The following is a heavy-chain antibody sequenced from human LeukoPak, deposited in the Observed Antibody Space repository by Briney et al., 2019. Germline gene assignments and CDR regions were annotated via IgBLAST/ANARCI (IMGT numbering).Heavy chain of an antibody. V-gene: IGHV3-21*01. D-gene: IGHD6-13*01. CDR3: ARDVCRNIAAAGTCGYFDY. J-gene: IGHJ4*02. Sequence: PGGSLRLSCAASGFTFSSYSMNWVRQAPGKGLEWVSSISSSSSYIYYADSVKGRFTISRDNAKNSLYLQMNSLRAEDTAVYYCARDVCRNIAAAGTCGYFDYWGQGTLVTVSS. CDR2: ISSSSSYI. CDR1: GFTFSSYS.